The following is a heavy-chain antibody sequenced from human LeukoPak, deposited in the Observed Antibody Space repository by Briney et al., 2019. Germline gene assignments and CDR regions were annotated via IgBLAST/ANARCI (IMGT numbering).Heavy chain of an antibody. Sequence: GGSLRLSCAASGFTFSSYAMHWVRQAPGKGLEWVAVISYDGSNKYYADSVKGRFTISRDSSKNTLYLQMNSLRAEDTAVYYCARDIVVVPAAIPSWHYYYGMDVWGQGTTVTVSS. CDR2: ISYDGSNK. V-gene: IGHV3-30-3*01. D-gene: IGHD2-2*01. J-gene: IGHJ6*02. CDR1: GFTFSSYA. CDR3: ARDIVVVPAAIPSWHYYYGMDV.